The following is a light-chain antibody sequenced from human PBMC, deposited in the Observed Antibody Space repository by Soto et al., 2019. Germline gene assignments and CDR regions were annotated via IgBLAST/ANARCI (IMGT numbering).Light chain of an antibody. CDR1: QTVTSY. V-gene: IGKV1-39*01. J-gene: IGKJ1*01. Sequence: DVQMTQSPSSLSASVGDSLTLTCRASQTVTSYLNWYQQKPGKAPKLLIYAASTLHSGVPSRFSGSGSGTEFTLTIISLPPEDFATYYCQQSYRFPKTFGRGTKVDIK. CDR2: AAS. CDR3: QQSYRFPKT.